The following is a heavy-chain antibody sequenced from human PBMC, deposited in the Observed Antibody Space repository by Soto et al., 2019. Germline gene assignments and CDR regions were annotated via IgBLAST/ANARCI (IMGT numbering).Heavy chain of an antibody. CDR1: GYTFASYNYG. D-gene: IGHD1-26*01. V-gene: IGHV1-18*01. Sequence: QVQLVQSGAEVTKPGASVKVSCKASGYTFASYNYGIFWVRQATGQGLEWLGRISAYNGNTNYAQKFQGRVTMTTGTSTSIAYMEMRRLRSADTAVYFCARAPGRAIVDRRSFVPATFYCFGMDVWGQGTPVSVSS. J-gene: IGHJ6*02. CDR3: ARAPGRAIVDRRSFVPATFYCFGMDV. CDR2: ISAYNGNT.